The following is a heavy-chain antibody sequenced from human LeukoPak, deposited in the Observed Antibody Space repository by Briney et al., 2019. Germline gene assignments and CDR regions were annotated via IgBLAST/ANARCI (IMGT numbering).Heavy chain of an antibody. D-gene: IGHD6-13*01. J-gene: IGHJ5*02. CDR3: ATQTAYSSSWYP. Sequence: GESLKISCKGSGYSFTSYWIAWVRQMPGKGLEWMGIIFPGGSDTIYSPSFQGQVTISADKSISTAYLQWNSLKTSDTAMYYCATQTAYSSSWYPWGQGTLVTVSS. CDR2: IFPGGSDT. CDR1: GYSFTSYW. V-gene: IGHV5-51*01.